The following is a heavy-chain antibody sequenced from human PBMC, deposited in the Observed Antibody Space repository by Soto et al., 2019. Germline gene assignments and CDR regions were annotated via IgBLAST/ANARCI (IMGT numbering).Heavy chain of an antibody. Sequence: PSETLSLTCTVSGGSISNYYWSWIRQPPGKGLDWFGYIHYSGSTKYNPSLKSRVAISADTSKNQFSLKLSSVTAADTAMYFCARGHYDFWSGYFATIDYWGQGTLVTVSS. CDR1: GGSISNYY. CDR3: ARGHYDFWSGYFATIDY. D-gene: IGHD3-3*01. V-gene: IGHV4-59*08. CDR2: IHYSGST. J-gene: IGHJ4*02.